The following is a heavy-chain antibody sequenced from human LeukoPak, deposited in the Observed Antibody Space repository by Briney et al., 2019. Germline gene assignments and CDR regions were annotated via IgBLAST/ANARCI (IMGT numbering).Heavy chain of an antibody. V-gene: IGHV4-39*01. CDR1: GGSISSSSYY. J-gene: IGHJ4*02. CDR2: IYYSGST. Sequence: PSETLSLTCTVSGGSISSSSYYWGWIRQPPGKGLEWIGSIYYSGSTYYNPSLKSRVTISVDTSKNQFSLKLSSVTAADTAVYYCARRRYGDYDWGQGTLVTVSS. D-gene: IGHD4-17*01. CDR3: ARRRYGDYD.